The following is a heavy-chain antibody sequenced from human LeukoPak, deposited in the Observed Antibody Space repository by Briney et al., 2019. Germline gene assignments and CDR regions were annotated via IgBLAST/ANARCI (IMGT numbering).Heavy chain of an antibody. D-gene: IGHD2-2*02. Sequence: GGSLRLSCAASGFTFSSYAMSWVRQAPGKGLEWVSAISGSGGSTYYADSVKGRFTISRDNSKNTLYLQMNSLRAEDTAVYYCAEELTPDCSSTSCYSYWGQGTLVTVSS. V-gene: IGHV3-23*01. CDR2: ISGSGGST. CDR1: GFTFSSYA. CDR3: AEELTPDCSSTSCYSY. J-gene: IGHJ4*02.